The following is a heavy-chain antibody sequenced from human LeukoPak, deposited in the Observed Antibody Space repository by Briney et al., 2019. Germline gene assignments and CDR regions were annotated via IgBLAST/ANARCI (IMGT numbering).Heavy chain of an antibody. CDR1: GYSFNVHG. Sequence: ASVKVSCKASGYSFNVHGMTWVGQAPGQGLAWMGWISAYKGNTNYAAKFQGRVTMTSDTSTSTGYMELTSLRSDDTAVYYCARTLGGNYVEMATGVDLWGRGTLVTVS. CDR3: ARTLGGNYVEMATGVDL. CDR2: ISAYKGNT. V-gene: IGHV1-18*04. D-gene: IGHD5-24*01. J-gene: IGHJ2*01.